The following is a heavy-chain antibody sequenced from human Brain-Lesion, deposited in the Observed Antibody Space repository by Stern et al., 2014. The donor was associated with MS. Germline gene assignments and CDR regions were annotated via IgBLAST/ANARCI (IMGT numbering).Heavy chain of an antibody. D-gene: IGHD1-26*01. Sequence: EVQLVESGGGLVQPGGSLRLSCAASGFTFSSYWMHWVRQAPGKGLVWISRINSDGSSTSYADSVKGRFTISRDNAKNTLYLQMNSLRAEDTAVYYCARRRIVGAYWYFDLWGRGTLVTVSS. J-gene: IGHJ2*01. CDR3: ARRRIVGAYWYFDL. CDR2: INSDGSST. CDR1: GFTFSSYW. V-gene: IGHV3-74*02.